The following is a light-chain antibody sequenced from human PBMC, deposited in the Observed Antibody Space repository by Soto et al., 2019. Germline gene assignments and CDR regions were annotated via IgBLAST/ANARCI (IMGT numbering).Light chain of an antibody. CDR3: QQNNRWPHIT. CDR2: GAS. CDR1: ENVRTK. J-gene: IGKJ5*01. V-gene: IGKV3-15*01. Sequence: EIVMTQSPAILSVSPGEGATLSCRASENVRTKVGWYQQKAGLAPRLLIYGASTRATGIPDRFSGSGSGTQFTLTISRLQSEDSAVYFCQQNNRWPHITFGQGTRLVIK.